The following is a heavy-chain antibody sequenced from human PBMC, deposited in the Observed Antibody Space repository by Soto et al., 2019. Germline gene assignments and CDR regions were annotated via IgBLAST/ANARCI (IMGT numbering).Heavy chain of an antibody. J-gene: IGHJ4*02. V-gene: IGHV3-15*05. CDR3: TTDDPINKY. CDR2: IKSKNDGGTT. CDR1: GFTFGNAW. Sequence: GGSLRLSCAASGFTFGNAWMSWVRQAPGKGLEWVGRIKSKNDGGTTDYAAPVKVRFTIARDDSKNTVYLQMNSLKIEDTAVYYCTTDDPINKYWGQGTLVTVSS.